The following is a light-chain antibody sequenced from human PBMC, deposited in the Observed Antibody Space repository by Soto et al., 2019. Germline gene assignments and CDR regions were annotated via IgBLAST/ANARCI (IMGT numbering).Light chain of an antibody. V-gene: IGKV3-11*01. J-gene: IGKJ2*01. CDR3: QQRSNWPPEYT. CDR2: DAS. CDR1: QSVSSY. Sequence: EIVLTQSPATLSLSPGERATLSCRASQSVSSYLAWYQQKPGQAPRLLIYDASNRATAIPARFSGSGSGTDFTLTISSLEPEDFAVYYCQQRSNWPPEYTFGQGTKLEIK.